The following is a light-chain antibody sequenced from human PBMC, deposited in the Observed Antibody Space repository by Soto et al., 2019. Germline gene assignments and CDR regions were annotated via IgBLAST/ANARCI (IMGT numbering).Light chain of an antibody. CDR2: DAS. J-gene: IGKJ4*01. Sequence: GDRVTITCLASQSISDWLAWFQLKPGKAPKLLIYDASSLESGVPSRFSGSASGTEFTLTISSLQPDDFATYYCQQYDNYPLTFGGGTKVDIK. V-gene: IGKV1-5*01. CDR3: QQYDNYPLT. CDR1: QSISDW.